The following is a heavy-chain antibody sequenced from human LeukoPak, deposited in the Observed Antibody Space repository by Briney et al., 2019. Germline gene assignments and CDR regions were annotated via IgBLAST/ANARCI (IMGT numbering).Heavy chain of an antibody. CDR2: ITSSSSHF. Sequence: PGGSLRLSCAACGFTFSHYTIGWVRQAPGKGLERVASITSSSSHFYYADSVKGRFTISRDNAKNEVYLQMNSLRGEDTAIYYCARVMMGATVTTFHYYCMDVWGVGTAVTVSS. CDR1: GFTFSHYT. CDR3: ARVMMGATVTTFHYYCMDV. V-gene: IGHV3-21*01. J-gene: IGHJ6*03. D-gene: IGHD4-11*01.